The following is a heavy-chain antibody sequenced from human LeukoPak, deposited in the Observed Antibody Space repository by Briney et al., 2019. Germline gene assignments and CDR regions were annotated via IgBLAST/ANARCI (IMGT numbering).Heavy chain of an antibody. D-gene: IGHD2-21*01. Sequence: SETLSLTCAVHGGSFSGYYWSWIRQPPGKGLEWIGEINHSGSTYYNPSLRSRVTISVDTSKNQFSLQLNSGTAADTAVYYCARQKGRGLWAFDIWGQGTMVTVSS. J-gene: IGHJ3*02. CDR2: INHSGST. V-gene: IGHV4-34*01. CDR1: GGSFSGYY. CDR3: ARQKGRGLWAFDI.